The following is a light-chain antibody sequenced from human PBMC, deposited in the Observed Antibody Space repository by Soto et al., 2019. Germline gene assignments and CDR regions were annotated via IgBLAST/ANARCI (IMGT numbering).Light chain of an antibody. Sequence: IVLAQSPATLSLSPGERATISCRASHSVANNYLAWYQQKHGQAPRLIIFAASSRATGVPHRFSASGSGTDFTLTISRVEPEDFALYFCQQYGGSPPWTFGQGTKVDSK. V-gene: IGKV3-20*01. J-gene: IGKJ1*01. CDR2: AAS. CDR1: HSVANNY. CDR3: QQYGGSPPWT.